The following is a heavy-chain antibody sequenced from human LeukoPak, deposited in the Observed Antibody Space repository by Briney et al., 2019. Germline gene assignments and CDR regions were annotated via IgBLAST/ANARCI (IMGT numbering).Heavy chain of an antibody. CDR2: INPNSGGT. Sequence: GASVKVSCKASGYTFTGYYMHWVRQAPGQGLEWMGWINPNSGGTNYAQKFQGRVTMTRDTSISTAYMELSRLRSDDTAVYYCARAQGYYDSGGYRLPGGPDYWGQGTLVTVSS. J-gene: IGHJ4*02. V-gene: IGHV1-2*02. CDR3: ARAQGYYDSGGYRLPGGPDY. CDR1: GYTFTGYY. D-gene: IGHD3-22*01.